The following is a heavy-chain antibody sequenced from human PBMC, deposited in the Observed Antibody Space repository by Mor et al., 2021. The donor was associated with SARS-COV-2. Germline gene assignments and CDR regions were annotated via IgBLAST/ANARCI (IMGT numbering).Heavy chain of an antibody. V-gene: IGHV5-51*01. J-gene: IGHJ2*01. CDR3: ARQGTGIYSNYNGYFDL. D-gene: IGHD4-4*01. CDR2: IYPGDSDT. Sequence: GIIYPGDSDTRYSPSFQGQVTISADKSISTAYLQWSSLKASDTAMYYCARQGTGIYSNYNGYFDLWGRGTLVTVSS.